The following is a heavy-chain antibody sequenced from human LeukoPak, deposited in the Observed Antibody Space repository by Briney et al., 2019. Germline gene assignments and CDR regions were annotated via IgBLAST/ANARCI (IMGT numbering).Heavy chain of an antibody. Sequence: GGSLRVSCAASGFTFSSYAMSWVRQAPGNGLEWVSAISGSGGSTYYADSVKGRFTISRDNSKNTLYLQMNSLRAEDTAVYYCAKGQSITIFGVVISPWGQGTLVTVSS. V-gene: IGHV3-23*01. D-gene: IGHD3-3*01. J-gene: IGHJ5*02. CDR3: AKGQSITIFGVVISP. CDR2: ISGSGGST. CDR1: GFTFSSYA.